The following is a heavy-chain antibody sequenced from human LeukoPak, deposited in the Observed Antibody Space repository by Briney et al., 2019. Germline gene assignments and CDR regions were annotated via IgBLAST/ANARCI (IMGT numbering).Heavy chain of an antibody. J-gene: IGHJ4*02. Sequence: SETLSLTCTVSGGSISSSSYYWGWIRQPPGKGLEWIGSTYYSGSTYYNPSLKSRVTISVDTSKNQFSLKLSSVTAADTAVYYYARHSVGMVRGAITEIDYWGQGTLVTVSS. CDR2: TYYSGST. CDR3: ARHSVGMVRGAITEIDY. V-gene: IGHV4-39*01. CDR1: GGSISSSSYY. D-gene: IGHD3-10*01.